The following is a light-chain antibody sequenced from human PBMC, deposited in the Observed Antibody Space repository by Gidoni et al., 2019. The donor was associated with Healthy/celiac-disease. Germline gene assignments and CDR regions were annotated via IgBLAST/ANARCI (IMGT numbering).Light chain of an antibody. V-gene: IGKV3-11*01. CDR3: QQRSNWPRALT. Sequence: ESVLTQSPATLSLSPGERATLYCRASQRVSSYLAWYQQKPGQAPRLLIYDASNRATGIPARFSGSGSGTDFTLTISSLEPEDFAVYYCQQRSNWPRALTFGGGTKVEIK. CDR2: DAS. J-gene: IGKJ4*01. CDR1: QRVSSY.